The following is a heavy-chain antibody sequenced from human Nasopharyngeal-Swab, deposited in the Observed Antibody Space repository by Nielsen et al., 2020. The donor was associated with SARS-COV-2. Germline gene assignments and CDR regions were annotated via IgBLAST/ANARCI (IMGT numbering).Heavy chain of an antibody. J-gene: IGHJ4*02. D-gene: IGHD6-19*01. V-gene: IGHV4-39*01. CDR2: IYYSGST. Sequence: SETLSLTCTVSGGSISSSSYYWGWIRQPPGKGLEWIGSIYYSGSTYYNPSLKSRVTISVDTSKNQFSLKLSSVTAADTAVYYCASLEGITVAGTLIDYWGQGTLVTVPS. CDR3: ASLEGITVAGTLIDY. CDR1: GGSISSSSYY.